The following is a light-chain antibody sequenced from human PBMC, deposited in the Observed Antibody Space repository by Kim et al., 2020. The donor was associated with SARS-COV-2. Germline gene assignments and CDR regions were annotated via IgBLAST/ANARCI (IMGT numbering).Light chain of an antibody. J-gene: IGKJ1*01. CDR1: QSISSSY. Sequence: EIVLTQSPCTLSLSPGERATLSCRASQSISSSYLAWYQQKLGQAPSLLIYDASSRATGIPDRFSGSGSGTDFTLTISRLEPEDFAVYYCQQYGSSPVTFGQGTKVDIK. CDR3: QQYGSSPVT. V-gene: IGKV3-20*01. CDR2: DAS.